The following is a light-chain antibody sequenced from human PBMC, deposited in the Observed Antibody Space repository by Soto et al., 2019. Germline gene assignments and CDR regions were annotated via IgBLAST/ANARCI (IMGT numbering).Light chain of an antibody. Sequence: DIVMTQSPDSLAVSLGERATINCKSSQSVLYSSNNKNYLAWYQQKPGQPPKLLIYWASTRDSGVPDRFSGSGSGTDFTLTIGSLQAEDVAVYYCQQYYSSALNCGGGTKVEIK. CDR3: QQYYSSALN. V-gene: IGKV4-1*01. CDR1: QSVLYSSNNKNY. CDR2: WAS. J-gene: IGKJ4*01.